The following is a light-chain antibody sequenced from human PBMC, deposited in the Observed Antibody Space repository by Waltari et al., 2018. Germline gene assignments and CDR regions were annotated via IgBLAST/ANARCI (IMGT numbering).Light chain of an antibody. V-gene: IGLV2-14*03. CDR3: SSYISSSTLEL. Sequence: QSALTQPASVSGSPGQSITISCTGTSSDVGGYNYVSWYQQHPGKAPKLMIYDVSNRPSGGYNRFSGSKSGNTASLTISGLQAEDEADYYCSSYISSSTLELFGGGTSLTVL. CDR1: SSDVGGYNY. J-gene: IGLJ2*01. CDR2: DVS.